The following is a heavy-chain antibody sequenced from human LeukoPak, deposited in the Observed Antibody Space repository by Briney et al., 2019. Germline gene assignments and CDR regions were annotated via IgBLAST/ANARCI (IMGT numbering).Heavy chain of an antibody. V-gene: IGHV4-34*01. CDR2: INHSGST. J-gene: IGHJ5*02. CDR3: ARVGSPYSSSWYWFDP. D-gene: IGHD6-13*01. Sequence: SETLSLTCAVYGGSFIGYYWSWIRQPPGKGLEWIGEINHSGSTNYNPSLKSRVTISVDTSKNQFSLKLSSVTAADTAVYYCARVGSPYSSSWYWFDPWGQGTLVTVSS. CDR1: GGSFIGYY.